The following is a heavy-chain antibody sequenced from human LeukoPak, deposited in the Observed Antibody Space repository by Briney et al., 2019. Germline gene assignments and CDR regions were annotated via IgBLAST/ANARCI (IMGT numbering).Heavy chain of an antibody. CDR2: IYSDGST. D-gene: IGHD4-17*01. V-gene: IGHV3-53*04. CDR3: TRVTSRYWYFDL. Sequence: PGGSLRLSCAASGFTVSSSYMSWVRQAPGKGLEWVSVIYSDGSTFYADSVKGRFTISRHNSRNTLYLQMNSLRVEDTAVYFCTRVTSRYWYFDLWGRGTLVTVSS. CDR1: GFTVSSSY. J-gene: IGHJ2*01.